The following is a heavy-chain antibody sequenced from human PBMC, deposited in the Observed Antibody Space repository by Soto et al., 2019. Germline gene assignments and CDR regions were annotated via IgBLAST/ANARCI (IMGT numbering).Heavy chain of an antibody. Sequence: PSQTLSLTCAIFGDSVSSNSAAWDWIRQSPWSGLEWLGRTYYRYKWDNDYGVAVKSRININPDTSKNQFPLQLHSVPPEDTAVYYCARGGSAAGNQENWFDPWGQGTLVTVSS. CDR1: GDSVSSNSAA. CDR2: TYYRYKWDN. D-gene: IGHD6-13*01. V-gene: IGHV6-1*01. J-gene: IGHJ5*02. CDR3: ARGGSAAGNQENWFDP.